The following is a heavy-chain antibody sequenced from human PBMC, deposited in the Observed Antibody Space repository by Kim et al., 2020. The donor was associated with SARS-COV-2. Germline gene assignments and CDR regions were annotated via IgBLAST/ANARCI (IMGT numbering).Heavy chain of an antibody. CDR3: ARDPRRRDGYNFARYFDL. D-gene: IGHD5-12*01. V-gene: IGHV3-11*04. Sequence: KRRFTISRDNAKNSLYLQMNSLRAEDTAVYYCARDPRRRDGYNFARYFDLWGRGTLVTVSS. J-gene: IGHJ2*01.